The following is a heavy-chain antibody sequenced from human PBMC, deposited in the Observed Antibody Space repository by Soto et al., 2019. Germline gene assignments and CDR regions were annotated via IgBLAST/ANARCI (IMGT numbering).Heavy chain of an antibody. CDR2: INAGNGNT. CDR1: GYTFTSYA. J-gene: IGHJ6*02. D-gene: IGHD2-2*01. CDR3: ARVKVVPAAAYYYYGMDV. V-gene: IGHV1-3*01. Sequence: ASVKVSCKASGYTFTSYAMHWVRQAPGQRLEWMGWINAGNGNTKYSQKFQGRVTITADESTSTAYMELSSLRSEDTAVYYCARVKVVPAAAYYYYGMDVWGQGTTVTVSS.